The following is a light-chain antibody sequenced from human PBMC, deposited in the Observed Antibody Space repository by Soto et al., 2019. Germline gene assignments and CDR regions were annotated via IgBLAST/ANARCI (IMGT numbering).Light chain of an antibody. V-gene: IGLV2-14*03. CDR3: SSYTGSSTHV. CDR2: DVS. Sequence: QSVLTQPASVSGSPGQSITISCTGTSSDVGRYDYVSWYQQHPGKAPKLMIYDVSSRPSGVSNRFSGSKSGNTASLAISGLQAEDEADYFCSSYTGSSTHVFGTGTKVTV. J-gene: IGLJ1*01. CDR1: SSDVGRYDY.